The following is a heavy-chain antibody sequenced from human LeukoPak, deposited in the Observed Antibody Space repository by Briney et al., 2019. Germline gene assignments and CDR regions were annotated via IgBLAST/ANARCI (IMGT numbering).Heavy chain of an antibody. CDR1: GGSISSYY. CDR2: IYYNGST. CDR3: ARHSGIATTGFRFDP. J-gene: IGHJ5*02. Sequence: NASETLSLTCTVSGGSISSYYWSWIRQPPGKGLEWIGYIYYNGSTNYNPSLKSRVTISVDTSKNQFSLKLSSVTAADTAVYYCARHSGIATTGFRFDPWGQGTLVTVSS. V-gene: IGHV4-59*08. D-gene: IGHD6-13*01.